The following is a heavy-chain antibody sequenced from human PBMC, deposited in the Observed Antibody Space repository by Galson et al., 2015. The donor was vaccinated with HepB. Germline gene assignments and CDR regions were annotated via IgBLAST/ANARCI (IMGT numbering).Heavy chain of an antibody. J-gene: IGHJ4*02. V-gene: IGHV3-23*05. D-gene: IGHD2-2*03. CDR2: LHNDGVTT. CDR1: GFTFSTFA. Sequence: SLRLSCAVSGFTFSTFAMGWVRQAPGKGLEWVSTLHNDGVTTHIADSVRGRFTISRDNSKNTLFLQMNSLGVEDTALYYCAKFRGMDIGEYHFDHWGQGTLVTVSS. CDR3: AKFRGMDIGEYHFDH.